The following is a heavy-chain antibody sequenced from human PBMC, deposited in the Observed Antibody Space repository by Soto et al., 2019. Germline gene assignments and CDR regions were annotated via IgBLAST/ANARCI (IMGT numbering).Heavy chain of an antibody. D-gene: IGHD3-10*01. J-gene: IGHJ6*02. CDR3: ARDGPITMVRGAPSGMDV. V-gene: IGHV3-66*01. CDR2: IYSGGST. Sequence: EVQLVESGGGLVQPGGSLRLSCAASGFTVSSNYISWVRQAPGKGLEWVSVIYSGGSTYYADSVKGRFTISRDNSKNTLYLQMNSLRAEDTAVYYCARDGPITMVRGAPSGMDVWGQGTTVTVSS. CDR1: GFTVSSNY.